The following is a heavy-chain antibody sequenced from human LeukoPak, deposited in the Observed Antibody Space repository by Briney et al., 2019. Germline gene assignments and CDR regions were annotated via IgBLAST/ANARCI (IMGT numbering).Heavy chain of an antibody. CDR2: IKQDGSEK. CDR1: GFTFSSYW. D-gene: IGHD5-18*01. V-gene: IGHV3-7*01. CDR3: ARDRGTRVDTAMDY. J-gene: IGHJ4*02. Sequence: PGGSLRLSCAASGFTFSSYWMSWVRQAPGKGLEWVANIKQDGSEKYYVDSVKGRFTISRDNAKNSLYLQMNSLRAEDTAVYYCARDRGTRVDTAMDYWGQGTLVTVSS.